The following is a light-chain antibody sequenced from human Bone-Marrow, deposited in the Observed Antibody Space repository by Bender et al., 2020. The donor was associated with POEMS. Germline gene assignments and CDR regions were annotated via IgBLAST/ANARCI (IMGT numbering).Light chain of an antibody. J-gene: IGLJ2*01. V-gene: IGLV2-14*02. CDR3: CSRVASGTVV. CDR1: TSDVETFNL. CDR2: EGS. Sequence: QSALTQPASVSGSPGQSITISCIASTSDVETFNLVSWYQQHPGKAPKVMIYEGSKRPSGVSNRFSGSKSGNTASLTVSGLQVEDEAHYYCCSRVASGTVVFGGGTKLTV.